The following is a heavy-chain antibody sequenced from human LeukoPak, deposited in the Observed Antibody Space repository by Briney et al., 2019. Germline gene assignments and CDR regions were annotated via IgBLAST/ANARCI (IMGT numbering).Heavy chain of an antibody. CDR1: GFTVSSNY. J-gene: IGHJ4*02. V-gene: IGHV3-66*01. CDR2: IYSGGST. Sequence: PGGSLRLSCAASGFTVSSNYMSWVRQAPGKGLEWVSVIYSGGSTYYAGSVKGRFTISRDNSKNTLYLQMNSLRAEDTAVYYCARDLLGSIDYWGQGTLVTVSS. CDR3: ARDLLGSIDY. D-gene: IGHD2-15*01.